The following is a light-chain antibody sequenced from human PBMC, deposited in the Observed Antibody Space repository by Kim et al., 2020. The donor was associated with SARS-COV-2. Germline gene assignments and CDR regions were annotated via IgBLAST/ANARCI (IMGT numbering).Light chain of an antibody. Sequence: SPGERATLSCRASQSVSSYLAWYQQNPGQAPRLLIYDASNRATGIPARFSGSGSGTDFTLTISSLEPEDFAVYYCQQRSTWPPGYTFGQGTKLEIK. CDR1: QSVSSY. CDR2: DAS. CDR3: QQRSTWPPGYT. J-gene: IGKJ2*01. V-gene: IGKV3-11*01.